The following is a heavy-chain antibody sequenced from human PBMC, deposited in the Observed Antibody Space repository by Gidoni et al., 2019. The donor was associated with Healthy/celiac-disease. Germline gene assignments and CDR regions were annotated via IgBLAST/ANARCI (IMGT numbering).Heavy chain of an antibody. CDR3: AKWLRGDIVVVPAAIDY. CDR1: GFTFSSYG. D-gene: IGHD2-2*01. J-gene: IGHJ4*02. CDR2: IAYDGSNK. Sequence: QVQLVESGGGVVQPGRSLRLSCAASGFTFSSYGMHWVRQAPGKGLEWVEVIAYDGSNKNYADSVKGRFTISRDNSKNTLYLQMNSLRAEDTAVYYCAKWLRGDIVVVPAAIDYWGQGTLVTVSS. V-gene: IGHV3-30*18.